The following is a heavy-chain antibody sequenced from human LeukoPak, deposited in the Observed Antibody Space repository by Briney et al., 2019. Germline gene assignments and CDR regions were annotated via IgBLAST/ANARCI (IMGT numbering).Heavy chain of an antibody. Sequence: SETLSLTCTVSGDSIGSYYWSWIRQPAGKGLEWIGRIYTSGSTNYNPSLKSRVTMSVDTSKNQFSLKLSSVTAADTAVYYCARDHLLWFGELRGFDPWGQGTLVTVSS. V-gene: IGHV4-4*07. CDR1: GDSIGSYY. J-gene: IGHJ5*02. D-gene: IGHD3-10*01. CDR3: ARDHLLWFGELRGFDP. CDR2: IYTSGST.